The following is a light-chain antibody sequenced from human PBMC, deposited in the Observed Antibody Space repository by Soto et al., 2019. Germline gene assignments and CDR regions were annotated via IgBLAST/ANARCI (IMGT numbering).Light chain of an antibody. Sequence: EFVMRQSPATLSVSPGEGATLSCRASQSVSSYLAWYQQKPGQAPRLLIYDASNRATGIPDRFSGSGSGTDFTLTISRLEPEDFAVYYCQQYNSWPLTFGGGIKVDIK. CDR1: QSVSSY. J-gene: IGKJ4*01. CDR3: QQYNSWPLT. V-gene: IGKV3D-15*01. CDR2: DAS.